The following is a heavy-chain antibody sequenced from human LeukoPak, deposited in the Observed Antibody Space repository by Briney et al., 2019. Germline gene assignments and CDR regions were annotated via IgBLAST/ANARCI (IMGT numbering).Heavy chain of an antibody. V-gene: IGHV3-21*01. J-gene: IGHJ5*02. Sequence: GGSLRLSCAASGFTFRSYSMNWVRQAPGKGLEWVSSISSSGSYIYYADSVKGRFTISRDNAKNSLYLQMNSLRAEDTAVYYCASDGDYVYWFDPWGQGTLVTVSS. CDR3: ASDGDYVYWFDP. CDR1: GFTFRSYS. CDR2: ISSSGSYI. D-gene: IGHD4-17*01.